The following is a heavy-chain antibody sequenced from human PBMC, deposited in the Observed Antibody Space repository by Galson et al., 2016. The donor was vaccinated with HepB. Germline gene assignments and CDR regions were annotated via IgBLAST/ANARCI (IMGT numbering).Heavy chain of an antibody. J-gene: IGHJ4*02. CDR2: ISYSGST. Sequence: SETLSLTCTVSGDSISSTSYYWGWIRQPPGKGLEWIGSISYSGSTYYNPSLKSRVTISANTSKKQFSLKLSSVTAADMAVYYCARRYNWNDTLFDYWGQGTLVTVSS. V-gene: IGHV4-39*01. CDR3: ARRYNWNDTLFDY. D-gene: IGHD1-1*01. CDR1: GDSISSTSYY.